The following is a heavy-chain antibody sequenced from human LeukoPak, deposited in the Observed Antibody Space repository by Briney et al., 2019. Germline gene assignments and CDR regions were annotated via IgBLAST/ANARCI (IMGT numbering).Heavy chain of an antibody. V-gene: IGHV3-30*02. CDR2: IRYDGINK. Sequence: PGGSLRLSCAASGFTFSSYGMHWVRQAPGKGLEWVAFIRYDGINKYYADSVKGRFTISRDNSKNTLYLQMSSLRAEDTAVYYCAKMSNYDFWSGPSDRYFQHWGQGTLVTVSS. CDR3: AKMSNYDFWSGPSDRYFQH. J-gene: IGHJ1*01. CDR1: GFTFSSYG. D-gene: IGHD3-3*01.